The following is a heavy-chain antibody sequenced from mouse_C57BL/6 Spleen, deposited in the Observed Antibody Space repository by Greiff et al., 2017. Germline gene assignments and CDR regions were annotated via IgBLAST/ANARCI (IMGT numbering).Heavy chain of an antibody. CDR3: AKHGTAWFAY. CDR2: IWGGGST. J-gene: IGHJ3*01. Sequence: VQLVESGPGLVAPSQCLSITCTASGFSLTSYGVDWVRQTPGKGLEWLGVIWGGGSTNYNSALMSRLSTRKDNSKSQILVKMNRLKTDDTAMYDWAKHGTAWFAYWGQGTLVTVSA. D-gene: IGHD4-1*01. CDR1: GFSLTSYG. V-gene: IGHV2-9*01.